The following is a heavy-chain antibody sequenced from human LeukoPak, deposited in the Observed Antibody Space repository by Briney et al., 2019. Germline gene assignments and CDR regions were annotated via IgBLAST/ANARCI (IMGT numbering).Heavy chain of an antibody. J-gene: IGHJ4*02. CDR2: IYHSGSI. D-gene: IGHD3-10*01. V-gene: IGHV4-38-2*02. CDR3: ARDWVARGVIPY. CDR1: GYSISSGYY. Sequence: PSETLSLTCTVSGYSISSGYYWGWVRQPPGKGLEWIGSIYHSGSIYYNPSLKSRVTISVDTSKNQFSLKLSSVTAADTAVYYCARDWVARGVIPYWGQGTLVTVSS.